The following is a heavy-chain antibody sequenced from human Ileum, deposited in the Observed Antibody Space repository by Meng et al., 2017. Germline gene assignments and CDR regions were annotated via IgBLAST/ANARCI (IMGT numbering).Heavy chain of an antibody. V-gene: IGHV1-3*01. CDR3: ARSYCSSTSCRYYFDY. Sequence: QVHLVQSGAEVKKPGASVKVSCQASGYTFSNYAIHWVRQAPGQRLEWMGWINAGDGTTKYSEKFQGRVSITRDTSASTGYMELSSLTSEDTAVYHCARSYCSSTSCRYYFDYWGQGTLVTVSS. CDR2: INAGDGTT. CDR1: GYTFSNYA. J-gene: IGHJ4*02. D-gene: IGHD2-2*01.